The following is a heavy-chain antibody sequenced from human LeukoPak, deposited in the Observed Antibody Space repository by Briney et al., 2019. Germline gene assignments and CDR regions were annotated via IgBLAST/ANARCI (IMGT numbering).Heavy chain of an antibody. CDR2: ISSSSSTI. CDR3: ARDIWSGFDYYYYYGMDV. CDR1: GFTFSSYS. J-gene: IGHJ6*02. Sequence: QPGGSLRLSCAASGFTFSSYSMNWVRQAPGKGLEWVSYISSSSSTIYYADSVKGRFTISRDNAKNSLYLQMNSLRAEDTAVYYCARDIWSGFDYYYYYGMDVWGQGTTVTVSS. D-gene: IGHD3-3*01. V-gene: IGHV3-48*01.